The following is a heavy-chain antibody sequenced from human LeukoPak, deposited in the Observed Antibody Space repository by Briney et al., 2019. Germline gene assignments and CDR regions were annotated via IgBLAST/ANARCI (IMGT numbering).Heavy chain of an antibody. CDR1: GFTFSSYS. D-gene: IGHD3-22*01. CDR3: ARRDSSGSLDFDY. J-gene: IGHJ4*02. V-gene: IGHV3-21*01. Sequence: PGGSLRLSCAASGFTFSSYSMNWVRQAPGKGLEWVSSISSSSYIYYADSVKGRFTISRDNSKNTLYLQMNSLRAEDTAVYYCARRDSSGSLDFDYWGQGTLVTVSS. CDR2: ISSSSYI.